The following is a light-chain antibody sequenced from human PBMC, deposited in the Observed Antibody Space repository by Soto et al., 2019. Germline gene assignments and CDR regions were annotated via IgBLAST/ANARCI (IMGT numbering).Light chain of an antibody. J-gene: IGLJ1*01. CDR2: EVN. CDR1: SSDVGGYNY. Sequence: QSALTQPPSASGSPGQSVTISCTGTSSDVGGYNYVSWYQQHPGKVPKLMVYEVNKRPSGVPDRFSGSKSGNTASLTVSGLQAEDEGDYYCTSYAGGNNVFGTGTQLTVL. V-gene: IGLV2-8*01. CDR3: TSYAGGNNV.